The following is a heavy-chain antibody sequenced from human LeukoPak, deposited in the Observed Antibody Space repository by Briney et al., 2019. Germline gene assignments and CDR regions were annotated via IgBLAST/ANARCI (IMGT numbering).Heavy chain of an antibody. J-gene: IGHJ4*02. D-gene: IGHD1-7*01. Sequence: GGSVRLSCAASGFTFSNYWMSWVRQAPGKGLEWVANINKDGSERNYVDSVKGRFTISRDNAKNSLYLQMNSLRAEDTAVYYCARDDDWNYEDYWGQGTLVTVSS. CDR1: GFTFSNYW. CDR3: ARDDDWNYEDY. V-gene: IGHV3-7*01. CDR2: INKDGSER.